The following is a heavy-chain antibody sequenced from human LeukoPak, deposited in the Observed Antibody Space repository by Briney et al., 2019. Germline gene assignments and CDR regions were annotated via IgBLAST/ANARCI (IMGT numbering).Heavy chain of an antibody. CDR2: IYSGGST. CDR1: GFTVSSNY. J-gene: IGHJ3*02. Sequence: GGSLRLSCAASGFTVSSNYMSWVRQAPGKGLGWVSVIYSGGSTYYADSVKGRFTVSRDNSKNTLYLQMNSLRAEDTAVYYCARAPFTYDSSGDSFDIWGQGTMVTVSS. D-gene: IGHD3-22*01. CDR3: ARAPFTYDSSGDSFDI. V-gene: IGHV3-66*01.